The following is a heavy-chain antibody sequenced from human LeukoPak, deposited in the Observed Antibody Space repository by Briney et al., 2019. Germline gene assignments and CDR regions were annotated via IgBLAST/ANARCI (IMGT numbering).Heavy chain of an antibody. D-gene: IGHD2-2*01. V-gene: IGHV4-39*01. CDR3: ARQNDCSSTSCHNWFDP. CDR2: IYYSGST. Sequence: PSETLSLTCTVSGGSISSSSYYWGWIRQPPGKGLEWIGSIYYSGSTYYNPSLKSRVTISVDTSKNQFSLKLSSVTAADTAVYYCARQNDCSSTSCHNWFDPCGQRTLVTVSS. J-gene: IGHJ5*02. CDR1: GGSISSSSYY.